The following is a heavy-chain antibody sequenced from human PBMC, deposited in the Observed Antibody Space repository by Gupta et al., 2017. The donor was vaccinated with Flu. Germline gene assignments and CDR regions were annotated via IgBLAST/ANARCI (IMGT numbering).Heavy chain of an antibody. J-gene: IGHJ4*02. V-gene: IGHV3-11*05. Sequence: QVQLVESGGGLVKPGGSLRLSCAASGFTFSDYYMSWIRQAPGKGLGWVSYLSSSISYTNYADSVKGRLPISRDNAKNSLYLQMNSLRAEDTAVYYCARDHCTNGVCYTGYDYWGQGTLVTVSS. CDR3: ARDHCTNGVCYTGYDY. D-gene: IGHD2-8*01. CDR2: LSSSISYT. CDR1: GFTFSDYY.